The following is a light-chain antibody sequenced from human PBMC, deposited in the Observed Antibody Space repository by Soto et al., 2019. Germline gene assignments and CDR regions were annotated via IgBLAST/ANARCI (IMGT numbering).Light chain of an antibody. CDR2: RAT. V-gene: IGKV3-15*01. Sequence: EVLLTQSPAALSVSPGETATLSCRASHSVVDNLAWYQQRPGQAPRLLIYRATSRATGVPARFSGSGTGTEFTLTIRSLQSEDFVVYYCQQYDVWPPITFGQGTRLEVK. CDR1: HSVVDN. J-gene: IGKJ5*01. CDR3: QQYDVWPPIT.